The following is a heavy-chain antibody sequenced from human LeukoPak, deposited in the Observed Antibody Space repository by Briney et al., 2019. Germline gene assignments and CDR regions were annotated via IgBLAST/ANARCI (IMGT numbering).Heavy chain of an antibody. D-gene: IGHD3-10*01. V-gene: IGHV3-7*01. CDR1: GFTFSSYW. CDR3: ARDLVLLWFGERIANWFDP. CDR2: IKQDGSEK. Sequence: PGGSLRLSCAASGFTFSSYWMSWVRQAPGKGLEWVANIKQDGSEKYYVDSVKGRFTISRDNAKNSLYLQMNSLRAEDTAVYYCARDLVLLWFGERIANWFDPWGQGTLVTVSS. J-gene: IGHJ5*02.